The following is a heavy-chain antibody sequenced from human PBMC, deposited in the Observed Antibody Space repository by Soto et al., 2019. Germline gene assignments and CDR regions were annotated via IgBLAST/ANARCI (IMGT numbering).Heavy chain of an antibody. CDR2: ISYDGSNK. Sequence: GGSLRLSCAASGFTFSSYAMHWVRQAPGKGLEWVAVISYDGSNKYYADSAKGRFTISRDNSKNTLYLQMNSLRAEDTAVYYCARQRLAYCGGDCYSDAFDIWGQGTMVTVSS. CDR1: GFTFSSYA. CDR3: ARQRLAYCGGDCYSDAFDI. D-gene: IGHD2-21*02. V-gene: IGHV3-30-3*01. J-gene: IGHJ3*02.